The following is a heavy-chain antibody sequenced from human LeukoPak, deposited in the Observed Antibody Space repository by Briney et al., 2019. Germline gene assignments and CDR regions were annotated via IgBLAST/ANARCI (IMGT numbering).Heavy chain of an antibody. Sequence: PSETLSLTCAVYGGSFSGYYWSWIRQPPGKGLEWVGEINDIGNTNYDPSLRSRVTISVDTSKNQFSQSLTSATAEDTAVYFCARLGSVGYYNYQYMDIWGNGTTVTVSS. CDR3: ARLGSVGYYNYQYMDI. CDR2: INDIGNT. V-gene: IGHV4-34*01. CDR1: GGSFSGYY. D-gene: IGHD3-10*01. J-gene: IGHJ6*03.